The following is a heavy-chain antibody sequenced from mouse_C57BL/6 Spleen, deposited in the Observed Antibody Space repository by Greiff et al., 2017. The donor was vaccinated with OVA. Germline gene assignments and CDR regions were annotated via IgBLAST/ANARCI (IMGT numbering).Heavy chain of an antibody. J-gene: IGHJ4*01. Sequence: VQLKESGGGLVKPGGSLKLSCAASGFTFSDYGMHWVRQAPEKGLEWVAYISSGSSTIYYADTVKGRFTISRDNAKNTLFLQRTSLRSEDTAMYYCARPRGLRRDGYAMDYWGQGTSVTVSS. CDR1: GFTFSDYG. CDR2: ISSGSSTI. D-gene: IGHD2-4*01. CDR3: ARPRGLRRDGYAMDY. V-gene: IGHV5-17*01.